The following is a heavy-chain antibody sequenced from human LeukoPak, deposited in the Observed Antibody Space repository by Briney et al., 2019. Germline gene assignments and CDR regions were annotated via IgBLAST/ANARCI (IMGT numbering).Heavy chain of an antibody. CDR3: ASSKSGSYYFDY. D-gene: IGHD1-26*01. CDR2: IYYSGST. CDR1: GGSISSYY. Sequence: SETLSLTCTVSGGSISSYYCSWIRQPPGKGLEWIGYIYYSGSTNCNPSLKSRVTISVDTSKNQFSLKLSSVTTADTAVYYCASSKSGSYYFDYWGQGTLVTVSS. J-gene: IGHJ4*02. V-gene: IGHV4-59*08.